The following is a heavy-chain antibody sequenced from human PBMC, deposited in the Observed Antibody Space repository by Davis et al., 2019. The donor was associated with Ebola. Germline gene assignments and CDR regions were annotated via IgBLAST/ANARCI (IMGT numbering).Heavy chain of an antibody. CDR2: IYYSGST. D-gene: IGHD7-27*01. CDR1: GGSISSSSYY. CDR3: ARRTGSRGFTYYYYGMDV. J-gene: IGHJ6*02. V-gene: IGHV4-39*01. Sequence: PSETLSLTCTVSGGSISSSSYYWGWIRQPPGKGLEWIGSIYYSGSTYYNPSLKSRVTISVDTSKNQFSLKLSSVTAADTAVYYCARRTGSRGFTYYYYGMDVWGQGTTVTVSS.